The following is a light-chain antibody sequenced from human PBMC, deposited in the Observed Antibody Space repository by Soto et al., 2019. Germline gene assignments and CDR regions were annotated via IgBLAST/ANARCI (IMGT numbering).Light chain of an antibody. V-gene: IGLV2-14*01. CDR1: SSGVGGYNY. CDR3: SSYTSSSTHV. Sequence: QSVLTQPASVSGSPGQSITISFTGTSSGVGGYNYVPWYQQHPGKAPKLMIYHVSNRPSGVSNRFSGSKSGNTASLTISGLQAEDEADYYSSSYTSSSTHVFGTGTKVTVL. CDR2: HVS. J-gene: IGLJ1*01.